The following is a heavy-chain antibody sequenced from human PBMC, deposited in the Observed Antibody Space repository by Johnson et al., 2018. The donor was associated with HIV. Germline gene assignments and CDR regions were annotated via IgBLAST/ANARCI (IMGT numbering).Heavy chain of an antibody. D-gene: IGHD1-7*01. Sequence: VQLVESGGGLVKPGGSLRLSCAASGFIFSNAWMSWVRQAPGKGLEWAGHIKNKADGGTTDYAALVNGRFTISRDGSKNTLYLQMNSLKIEDTAMYYCRSHGTTDDAFDFWGQGTMVTVSS. CDR3: RSHGTTDDAFDF. J-gene: IGHJ3*01. V-gene: IGHV3-15*01. CDR2: IKNKADGGTT. CDR1: GFIFSNAW.